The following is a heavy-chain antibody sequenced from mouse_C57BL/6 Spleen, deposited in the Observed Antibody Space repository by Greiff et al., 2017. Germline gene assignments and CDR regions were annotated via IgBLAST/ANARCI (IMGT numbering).Heavy chain of an antibody. CDR2: IYPGDGDT. V-gene: IGHV1-80*01. CDR3: AREAYYSTRYAMDY. D-gene: IGHD2-5*01. J-gene: IGHJ4*01. CDR1: GYAFSSYW. Sequence: VKLQQSGAELVKPGASVKISCKASGYAFSSYWMNWVKQRPGKGLEWIGQIYPGDGDTNYNGKFKGKATLTADKSSSTAYMQLSSLTSEDSAVYFCAREAYYSTRYAMDYWGQGTSVTVSS.